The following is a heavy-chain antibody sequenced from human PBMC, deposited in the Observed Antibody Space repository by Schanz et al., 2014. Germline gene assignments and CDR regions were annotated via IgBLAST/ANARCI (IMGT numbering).Heavy chain of an antibody. CDR3: AKVDRTRYDAMHV. D-gene: IGHD3-9*01. CDR2: IIPILDKT. CDR1: GGTFSSST. Sequence: QVQLVQSGAEVKKPGASVKVSCKASGGTFSSSTLTWVRQAPGQGLEWMGRIIPILDKTNYAQKFQGRVTMTADKSTSTVYRDVSGLRSEDTAVYYCAKVDRTRYDAMHVWGQGTTVTVSS. J-gene: IGHJ6*02. V-gene: IGHV1-69*09.